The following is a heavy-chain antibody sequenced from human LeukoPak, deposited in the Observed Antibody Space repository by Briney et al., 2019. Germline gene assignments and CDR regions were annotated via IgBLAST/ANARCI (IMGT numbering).Heavy chain of an antibody. V-gene: IGHV1-18*01. D-gene: IGHD2-15*01. CDR3: ARAGHCSGGSCYVDY. Sequence: ASVKVSCKASGYTSTSYGISWVRQAPGQGLEWMGWISAYNGNTNYAQKLQGRVTVTTDTSTSTAYIELRSLRSDDTAVYYCARAGHCSGGSCYVDYWGQGTLVTVSS. J-gene: IGHJ4*02. CDR2: ISAYNGNT. CDR1: GYTSTSYG.